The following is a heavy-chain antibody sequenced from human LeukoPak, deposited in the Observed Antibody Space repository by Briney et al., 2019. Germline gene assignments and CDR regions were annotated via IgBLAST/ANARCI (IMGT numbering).Heavy chain of an antibody. CDR2: IYYSGST. D-gene: IGHD2-21*02. V-gene: IGHV4-59*01. CDR1: GGSISSYY. CDR3: ARYVVVTAYFDY. Sequence: PSETLSLTCTVSGGSISSYYWSWIRQPPGKGLEWIGYIYYSGSTNYNPSLKSRVTISVDTSKNQFSLKLSSVTAADTAVYYCARYVVVTAYFDYWGQGTLVTVSS. J-gene: IGHJ4*02.